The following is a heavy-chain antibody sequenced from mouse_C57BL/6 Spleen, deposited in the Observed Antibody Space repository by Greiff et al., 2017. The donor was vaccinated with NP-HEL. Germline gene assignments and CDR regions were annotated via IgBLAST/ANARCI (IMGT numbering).Heavy chain of an antibody. CDR2: ISDGGSYT. V-gene: IGHV5-4*01. D-gene: IGHD1-1*01. J-gene: IGHJ3*01. CDR3: AREEARSFAY. CDR1: GFTFSSYA. Sequence: EVKLMESGGGLVKPGGSLKLSCAASGFTFSSYAMSWVRQTPEKRLEWVATISDGGSYTYYPDNVKGRFTISRDNAKNNLYLQMSHLKSEDTAMYYCAREEARSFAYWGQGTLVTVSA.